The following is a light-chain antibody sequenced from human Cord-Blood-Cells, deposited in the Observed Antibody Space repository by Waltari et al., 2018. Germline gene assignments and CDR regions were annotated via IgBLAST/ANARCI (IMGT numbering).Light chain of an antibody. V-gene: IGLV1-47*01. CDR1: RSNIGSNY. J-gene: IGLJ3*02. CDR3: AAWDDSLSGWV. CDR2: SNN. Sequence: QSVLTQPPSASGTPGQRVTISCSGRRSNIGSNYVYWYQQLPGTAPKRLIYSNNQRPSGVPDRFSGSKSGTSASLAISGLRSEDEADYYCAAWDDSLSGWVFGGGTKLTVL.